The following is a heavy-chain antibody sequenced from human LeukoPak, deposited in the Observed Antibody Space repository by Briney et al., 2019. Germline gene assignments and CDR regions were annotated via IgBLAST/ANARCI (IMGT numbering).Heavy chain of an antibody. CDR1: GGSISSYY. V-gene: IGHV4-59*01. Sequence: SETLSLTCTVSGGSISSYYWSWIRQPPGKGLEWIGYIYYSGSTNYNPSLKSRVTISVDTSKNQFSLKLSSVTAADTAVYYCARDTEGYYDSSGEHGSYYYYYMDVWGKGTTVTVSS. CDR3: ARDTEGYYDSSGEHGSYYYYYMDV. CDR2: IYYSGST. J-gene: IGHJ6*03. D-gene: IGHD3-22*01.